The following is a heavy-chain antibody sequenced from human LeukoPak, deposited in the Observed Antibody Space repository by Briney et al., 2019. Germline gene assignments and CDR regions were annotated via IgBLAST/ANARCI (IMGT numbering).Heavy chain of an antibody. V-gene: IGHV3-48*01. CDR1: GFTSSTYS. CDR3: ARDFPTLGY. J-gene: IGHJ4*02. D-gene: IGHD2/OR15-2a*01. CDR2: ISSSSSTI. Sequence: GGSLRFSCAASGFTSSTYSMNWVRQAPGKGLGWGSYISSSSSTIYYADSVKGRFTISRDNAKNSLYLQMNSLRAEDTAVYYGARDFPTLGYWGQGTLVTVSS.